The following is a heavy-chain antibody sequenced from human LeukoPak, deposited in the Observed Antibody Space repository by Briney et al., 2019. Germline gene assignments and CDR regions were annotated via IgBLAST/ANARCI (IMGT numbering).Heavy chain of an antibody. CDR3: VNLGYCTTSSCQP. CDR1: GFTFNNYF. J-gene: IGHJ4*02. Sequence: GGSLRLSCAASGFTFNNYFMHWVRQAPGKGLVWVSRITSDGSGTNYADSVKGRFTISRDNTKNTLYLQMNSLRVEDTAVYYCVNLGYCTTSSCQPWGQGTLVTVSS. V-gene: IGHV3-74*01. CDR2: ITSDGSGT. D-gene: IGHD2-2*01.